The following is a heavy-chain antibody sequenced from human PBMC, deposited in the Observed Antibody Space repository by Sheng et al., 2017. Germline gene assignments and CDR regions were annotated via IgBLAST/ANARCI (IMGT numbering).Heavy chain of an antibody. J-gene: IGHJ6*02. Sequence: QVQLQESGPGLVKPSETLSLTCTVSGGSISSYYWSWIRQPPGKGLEWIGCVYYSGSTNYNPSLKSRVTISVDTSKNHFSLKLSSVTAADTAVYYCATYRNYYYGMNVWGQGTTVTVSS. CDR1: GGSISSYY. CDR2: VYYSGST. CDR3: ATYRNYYYGMNV. V-gene: IGHV4-59*01. D-gene: IGHD4-4*01.